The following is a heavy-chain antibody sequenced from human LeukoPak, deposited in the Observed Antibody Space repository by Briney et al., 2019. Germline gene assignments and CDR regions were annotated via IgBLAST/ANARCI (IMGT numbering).Heavy chain of an antibody. CDR2: IYTSGST. J-gene: IGHJ1*01. V-gene: IGHV4-61*02. CDR3: ARQGYSGSSEYFQH. CDR1: GASISSGSYY. D-gene: IGHD1-26*01. Sequence: NPSETLSLTCTVSGASISSGSYYWGWIRQPAGKGLEWIGRIYTSGSTTYNPSLKSRVTISVDTSKNQFSLKLSSVTAADTAVYYCARQGYSGSSEYFQHWGQGTLVTVSS.